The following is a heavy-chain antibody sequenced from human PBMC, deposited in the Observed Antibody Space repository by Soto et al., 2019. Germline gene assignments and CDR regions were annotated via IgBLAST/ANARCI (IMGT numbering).Heavy chain of an antibody. CDR1: GFTFSPFW. J-gene: IGHJ3*02. V-gene: IGHV3-74*01. CDR3: ARDRGYPDSFDI. Sequence: EVQLVESGGGLLQPGESLRLSCAASGFTFSPFWMHWVRQAPGKGLVWVSHINSDGSTKVYADSVKGRFTISRDNAKKTLYLQMNSLTAEDTAVYYCARDRGYPDSFDIWGRGTVVTVSS. D-gene: IGHD3-10*01. CDR2: INSDGSTK.